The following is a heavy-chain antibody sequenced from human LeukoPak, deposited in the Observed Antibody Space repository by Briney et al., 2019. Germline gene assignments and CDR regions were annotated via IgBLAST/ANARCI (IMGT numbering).Heavy chain of an antibody. CDR2: ITSSGIFI. Sequence: SGGSLRLSCAVSGXTFSTYSMNWVRQAPGKGLEWVSSITSSGIFIYYADSVKGRLTISRDNAKNSLYLQMNSLRAEDTAVYYCARSGYDSGSYYDDWGQGTLVTVSS. D-gene: IGHD3-10*01. V-gene: IGHV3-21*01. CDR3: ARSGYDSGSYYDD. J-gene: IGHJ4*02. CDR1: GXTFSTYS.